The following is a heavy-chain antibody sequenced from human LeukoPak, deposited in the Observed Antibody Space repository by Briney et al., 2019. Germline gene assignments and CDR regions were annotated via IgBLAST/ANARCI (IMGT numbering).Heavy chain of an antibody. CDR3: ARGEQEMATMSIGY. Sequence: PGGSLRLSCEASGFTFSSYAMNWVRQAPGKGLEWVSYISSLGSTIYYADSVKGRFTISRDNAKNSLYLQMNSLRAEDTAVYYCARGEQEMATMSIGYWGQGTLVTLSS. J-gene: IGHJ4*02. D-gene: IGHD5-24*01. CDR2: ISSLGSTI. CDR1: GFTFSSYA. V-gene: IGHV3-48*01.